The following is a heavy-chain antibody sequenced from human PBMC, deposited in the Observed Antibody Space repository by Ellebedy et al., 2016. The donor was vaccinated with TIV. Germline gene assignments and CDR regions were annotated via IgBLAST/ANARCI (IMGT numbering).Heavy chain of an antibody. CDR2: IYYSGST. CDR3: AVIVATISGGFDY. CDR1: GGSISSGGYY. V-gene: IGHV4-31*03. J-gene: IGHJ4*02. D-gene: IGHD5-12*01. Sequence: MPSETLSLTCTVSGGSISSGGYYWSWIRQHPGKGLEWIGYIYYSGSTYYNPSLKSRVTISVDTSKNQFSLKLSSVTAADTAVYYCAVIVATISGGFDYWGQGTLVTVSS.